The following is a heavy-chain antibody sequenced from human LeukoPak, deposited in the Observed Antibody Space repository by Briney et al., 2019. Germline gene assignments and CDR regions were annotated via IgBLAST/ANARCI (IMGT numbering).Heavy chain of an antibody. Sequence: SSETLSLTCTVSGGSISSYYWSWIRQPPGKGLEWVGYIYYSGSTKYNPSLKSRVTISVDTSKNQFSLKLTSVTAADTAVYYCARLGRYDYFIDYWGQGTLVTVSS. V-gene: IGHV4-59*12. CDR2: IYYSGST. CDR3: ARLGRYDYFIDY. J-gene: IGHJ4*02. CDR1: GGSISSYY. D-gene: IGHD3-16*01.